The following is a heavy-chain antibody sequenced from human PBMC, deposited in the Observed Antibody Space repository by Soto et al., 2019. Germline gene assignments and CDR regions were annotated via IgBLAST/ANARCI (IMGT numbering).Heavy chain of an antibody. Sequence: SESLSLTCSVSGGSISGCYWSGIRQSPGRGLEWPGYVYYTGSNNYSPSLRSRVSISVDTSKNEFSLRLSSVTAADTAVYFCARRVAVHGANFDYWGKATQVSVAS. V-gene: IGHV4-59*01. D-gene: IGHD6-19*01. CDR1: GGSISGCY. CDR2: VYYTGSN. CDR3: ARRVAVHGANFDY. J-gene: IGHJ4*02.